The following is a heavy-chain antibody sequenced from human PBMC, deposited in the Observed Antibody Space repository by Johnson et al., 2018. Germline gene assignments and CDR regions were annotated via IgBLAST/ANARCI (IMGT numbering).Heavy chain of an antibody. CDR3: ARASESGDYVSVLSPMDV. CDR1: GFTFSSYG. Sequence: QVQLVQSGGGVVQPGRSLRLSCAASGFTFSSYGMHWVRQAPGKGLEWVAVISYDGSNKYYADSVKGRFTISRDNAKNSLYLEMNSLRVEDTALYYCARASESGDYVSVLSPMDVWGKGTTVTVSS. CDR2: ISYDGSNK. J-gene: IGHJ6*04. V-gene: IGHV3-30*03. D-gene: IGHD4-17*01.